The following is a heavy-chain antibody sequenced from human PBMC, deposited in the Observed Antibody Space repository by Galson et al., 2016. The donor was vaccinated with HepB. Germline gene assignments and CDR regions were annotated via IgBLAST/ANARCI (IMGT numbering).Heavy chain of an antibody. V-gene: IGHV3-48*01. J-gene: IGHJ4*02. Sequence: SLRLSCAASGFTFSSYSMNWIRQAPGKGLDWVSYISSSGNARYYADSVQGRFTISRDNAKNSLFLPMNSLSVEDTAVYYCAKDRGNDYCVYDSWGPGTLVTVSS. CDR1: GFTFSSYS. CDR3: AKDRGNDYCVYDS. D-gene: IGHD4-17*01. CDR2: ISSSGNAR.